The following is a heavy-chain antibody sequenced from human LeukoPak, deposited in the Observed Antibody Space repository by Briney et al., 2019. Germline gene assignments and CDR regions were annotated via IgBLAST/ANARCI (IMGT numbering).Heavy chain of an antibody. J-gene: IGHJ5*02. V-gene: IGHV3-53*04. D-gene: IGHD4-4*01. CDR1: GFTVSSNY. CDR3: ARASSKRGDNWFDP. CDR2: IYSGGST. Sequence: PGGSLRLSCAASGFTVSSNYMSWVRQAPGKGLEWVSVIYSGGSTYYADSVKGRFTISGHNSKNTLYLQMNSLRAEDTAVYYCARASSKRGDNWFDPWGQGTLVTVSS.